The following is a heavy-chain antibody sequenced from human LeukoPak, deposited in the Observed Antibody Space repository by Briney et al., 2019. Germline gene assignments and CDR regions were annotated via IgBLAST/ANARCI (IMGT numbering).Heavy chain of an antibody. Sequence: PGGSLRLSCAASGFPFSTYAMSWVRQAPGKGLEWVSGITGSDSSTYYADSVRGRFTISRDNSKNTLYLQMNSLRAEDTAVYYCAKGSNYYGSGSYDWFDPWGQGTLVTVSS. CDR2: ITGSDSST. CDR1: GFPFSTYA. V-gene: IGHV3-23*01. J-gene: IGHJ5*02. D-gene: IGHD3-10*01. CDR3: AKGSNYYGSGSYDWFDP.